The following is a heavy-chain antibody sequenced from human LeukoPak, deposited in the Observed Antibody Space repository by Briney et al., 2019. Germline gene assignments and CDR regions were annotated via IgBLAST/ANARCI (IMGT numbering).Heavy chain of an antibody. CDR3: ARHEYSGSYYGLSWFDP. D-gene: IGHD1-26*01. V-gene: IGHV4-39*01. CDR2: IYYSGST. Sequence: SETLSLTCTVSGGSIRSSGYYWGWIRQPPGKGLEWIASIYYSGSTYYNPSLKSRVTISVDTSKNQLSLKLSSLTAADTAVYYCARHEYSGSYYGLSWFDPWGQGTLVTVSS. J-gene: IGHJ5*02. CDR1: GGSIRSSGYY.